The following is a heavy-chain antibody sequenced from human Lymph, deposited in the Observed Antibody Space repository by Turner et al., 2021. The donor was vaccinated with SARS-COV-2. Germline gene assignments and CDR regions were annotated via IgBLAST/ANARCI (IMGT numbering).Heavy chain of an antibody. V-gene: IGHV3-9*01. J-gene: IGHJ3*02. D-gene: IGHD3-3*01. CDR3: ATWPDQRFSRQLAGFDI. Sequence: EVQLVESGGGLVQPGRSLRLPCAASRFPFDDYAMHWVRQAPGKGLAGVAGSSWNSGIIGYADSVKGRFTISRDNAKNSLYLEMNSLRAEDTAVYYCATWPDQRFSRQLAGFDIWGQGTMVTVSS. CDR1: RFPFDDYA. CDR2: SSWNSGII.